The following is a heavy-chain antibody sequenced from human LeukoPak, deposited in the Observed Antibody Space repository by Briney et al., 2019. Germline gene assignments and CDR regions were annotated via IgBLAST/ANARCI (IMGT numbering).Heavy chain of an antibody. D-gene: IGHD3-9*01. CDR1: GGSISSGSYY. Sequence: SETLSLTCTVSGGSISSGSYYWSWIRQPPGKGLEWIGYIYYSGSTNYNPSLKSRVTISVDTSKNQFSLKLSSVTAADTAVYYCASGAYDILTGYYDAFDIWGQGTMVTVSS. CDR3: ASGAYDILTGYYDAFDI. V-gene: IGHV4-61*01. J-gene: IGHJ3*02. CDR2: IYYSGST.